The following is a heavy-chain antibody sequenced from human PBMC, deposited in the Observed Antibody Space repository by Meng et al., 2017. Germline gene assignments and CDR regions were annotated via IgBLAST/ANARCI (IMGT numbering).Heavy chain of an antibody. CDR2: IYSGGST. J-gene: IGHJ3*02. D-gene: IGHD5-12*01. CDR1: GFTVSSNY. Sequence: GESLKISCAASGFTVSSNYMSWVRQAPGKGLEWVSVIYSGGSTYYADSVKGRFTISRDNSKNTLYLQMNSLRAEDTAVYYCARDGSGYDHAFDIWGQGTMVTVS. CDR3: ARDGSGYDHAFDI. V-gene: IGHV3-66*02.